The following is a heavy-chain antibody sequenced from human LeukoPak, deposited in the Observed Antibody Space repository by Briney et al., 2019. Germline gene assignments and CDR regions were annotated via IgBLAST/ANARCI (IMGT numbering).Heavy chain of an antibody. CDR2: IFYSGST. V-gene: IGHV4-59*12. J-gene: IGHJ4*02. Sequence: PSETLSLTCTVSGGSISSYYWSWIRQPPGKGLEWIGYIFYSGSTNYNPSLKSRVTMSVDTSKNQFSLKLSSVTAADTAVYYCARDRGTWNDDGFDYWGQGTLVTVSS. CDR1: GGSISSYY. CDR3: ARDRGTWNDDGFDY. D-gene: IGHD1-1*01.